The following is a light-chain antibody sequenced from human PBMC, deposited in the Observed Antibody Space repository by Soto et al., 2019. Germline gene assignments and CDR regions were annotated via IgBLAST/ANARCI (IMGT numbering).Light chain of an antibody. V-gene: IGKV1-33*01. CDR2: DTS. J-gene: IGKJ5*01. Sequence: IQMTQSPSSLTASLGDIVTITCRSSQSVTRSLNWYQQKPGKAPKVLISDTSKLQTGVPSRFSGSGSGTHFTLTISSLQPEDSATYFCQQYDDLPITFGQGTRLEIK. CDR3: QQYDDLPIT. CDR1: QSVTRS.